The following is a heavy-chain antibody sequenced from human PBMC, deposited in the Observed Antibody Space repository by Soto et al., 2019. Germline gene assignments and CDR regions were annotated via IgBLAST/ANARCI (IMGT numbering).Heavy chain of an antibody. V-gene: IGHV3-7*01. J-gene: IGHJ6*02. CDR3: ARGNWNYYYGFDV. CDR1: EFTFDKYY. D-gene: IGHD1-20*01. CDR2: IKPDGSEQ. Sequence: GGSLRLSCAASEFTFDKYYMTWVRQAPGKGPEWVANIKPDGSEQYYVDSVKGRFTISRNNANNSLYLQMNSLRAEDTAVYFCARGNWNYYYGFDVWGQGTTVTVSS.